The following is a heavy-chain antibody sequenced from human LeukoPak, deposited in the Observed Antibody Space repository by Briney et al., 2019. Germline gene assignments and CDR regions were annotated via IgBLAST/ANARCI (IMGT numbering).Heavy chain of an antibody. CDR3: ARSNPEYSYGQAYYGMDV. V-gene: IGHV3-30*03. D-gene: IGHD5-18*01. J-gene: IGHJ6*02. Sequence: GRSLRLSCAASGFTFSSYGMHWVRQAPGKGLEWVAVISYDGSNKYYADSVKGRFTISRDNSKNTLYLQMKSLRAEDTAVYYCARSNPEYSYGQAYYGMDVWGQGTTVTVSS. CDR1: GFTFSSYG. CDR2: ISYDGSNK.